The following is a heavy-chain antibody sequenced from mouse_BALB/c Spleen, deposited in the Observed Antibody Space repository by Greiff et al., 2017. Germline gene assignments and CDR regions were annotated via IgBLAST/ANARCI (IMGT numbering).Heavy chain of an antibody. D-gene: IGHD1-1*01. CDR3: AREFYYYGSSPYAMDY. J-gene: IGHJ4*01. Sequence: EVMLVESGGGLVKPGGSLKLSCAASGFTFSSYAMSWVRQTPEKRLEWVATISSGGSYTYYPDSVKGRFTISRDNAKNTLYLQMSSLRSEDTAMYYCAREFYYYGSSPYAMDYWGQGTSVTVSS. CDR2: ISSGGSYT. V-gene: IGHV5-9-1*01. CDR1: GFTFSSYA.